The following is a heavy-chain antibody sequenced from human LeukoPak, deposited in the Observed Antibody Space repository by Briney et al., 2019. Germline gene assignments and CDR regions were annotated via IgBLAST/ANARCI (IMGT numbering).Heavy chain of an antibody. CDR3: ARGRIAAAGTDFDY. V-gene: IGHV3-21*01. CDR1: GFTFSSYS. D-gene: IGHD6-13*01. Sequence: GGSLRLSCAASGFTFSSYSMNWVRQAPGKGLEWVSSISSSSSYIYYADSVKGRFTISRDNAKNSLYLQMNSLRAEDTAVYYCARGRIAAAGTDFDYWGQGTLVTVSS. CDR2: ISSSSSYI. J-gene: IGHJ4*02.